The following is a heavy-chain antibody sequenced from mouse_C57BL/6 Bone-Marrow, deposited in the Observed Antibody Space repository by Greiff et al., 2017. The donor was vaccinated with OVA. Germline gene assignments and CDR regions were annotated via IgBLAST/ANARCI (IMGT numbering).Heavy chain of an antibody. D-gene: IGHD1-1*01. CDR3: ARYIFYGSSYLDY. J-gene: IGHJ2*01. CDR1: GFTFTDYY. Sequence: EVKLVESGGGLVQPGGSLSLSCAASGFTFTDYYMSWVRQPPGKALEWLGFIRNKANGYTTEYSASVKGRFTISSDNTQSILYLQMNALRAEDSATYYCARYIFYGSSYLDYWGQGTTLTVSS. CDR2: IRNKANGYTT. V-gene: IGHV7-3*01.